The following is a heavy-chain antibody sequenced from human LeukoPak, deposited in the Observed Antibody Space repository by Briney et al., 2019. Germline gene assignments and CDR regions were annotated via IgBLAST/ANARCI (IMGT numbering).Heavy chain of an antibody. J-gene: IGHJ4*02. D-gene: IGHD4-17*01. V-gene: IGHV3-23*01. Sequence: GGSLRLSCAASGFTFSSYAMSWVRQAPGEGLEWVSAISGGGGSTYYADSVKGRFTISRDNSKNTLYLQMNSLRAEDTAVYYCAKGDYGDYVDYFDYWGQGTLVTVSS. CDR1: GFTFSSYA. CDR2: ISGGGGST. CDR3: AKGDYGDYVDYFDY.